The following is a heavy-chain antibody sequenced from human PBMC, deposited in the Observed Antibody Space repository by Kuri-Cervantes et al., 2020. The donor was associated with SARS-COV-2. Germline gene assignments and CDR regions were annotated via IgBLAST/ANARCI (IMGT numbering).Heavy chain of an antibody. J-gene: IGHJ4*02. CDR1: GFTFSNAW. CDR3: ATATTQHGY. Sequence: LSLTCAASGFTFSNAWMSWVRQAPGKGLEWVGRIKSKTDGGTTDYAAPVKGRFTISRDDSKRTLYLQMNSLKTEDTAVYYCATATTQHGYWGQGTLVTVSS. CDR2: IKSKTDGGTT. D-gene: IGHD1-14*01. V-gene: IGHV3-15*01.